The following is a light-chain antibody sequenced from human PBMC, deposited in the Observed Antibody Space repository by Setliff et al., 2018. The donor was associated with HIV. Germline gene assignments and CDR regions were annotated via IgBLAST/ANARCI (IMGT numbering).Light chain of an antibody. Sequence: SYELTQPPSVSVAPGKTARITCGGNNIGSKSVHWYQQKPGQAPVLVIYYDSDRPSGIPERFSGSNSGKTATLTISRVEAGDEADYYCQVWDSSSDQPWVFGGGTKVTVL. CDR2: YDS. J-gene: IGLJ3*02. CDR1: NIGSKS. CDR3: QVWDSSSDQPWV. V-gene: IGLV3-21*04.